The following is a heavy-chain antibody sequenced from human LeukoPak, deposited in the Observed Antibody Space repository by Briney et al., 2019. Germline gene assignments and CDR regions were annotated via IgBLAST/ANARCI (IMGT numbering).Heavy chain of an antibody. CDR2: INPSGGST. V-gene: IGHV1-46*01. D-gene: IGHD6-13*01. Sequence: GASVKVSCKASGYTFTGYYMHWVRQAPGQGLEWMGIINPSGGSTSYAQKFQGRVTMTRDMSTSTVYMELSSLRSEDTAVYYCASAAGTGYYYYYMDVWGKGTTVTVSS. CDR3: ASAAGTGYYYYYMDV. CDR1: GYTFTGYY. J-gene: IGHJ6*03.